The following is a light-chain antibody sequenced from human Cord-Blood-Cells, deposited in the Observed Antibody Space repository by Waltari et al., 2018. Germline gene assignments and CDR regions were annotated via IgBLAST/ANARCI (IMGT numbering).Light chain of an antibody. CDR3: QQSYSTPYT. Sequence: IQMTQPPPSLSAPVGDRVTITCRASQSISSYLNWYQQKPGKAPKLLIYAASSLQSGVPSRFSGSGSGTDFTLTISSLQPEDFATYYCQQSYSTPYTFGQGTKLEIK. V-gene: IGKV1-39*01. CDR1: QSISSY. CDR2: AAS. J-gene: IGKJ2*01.